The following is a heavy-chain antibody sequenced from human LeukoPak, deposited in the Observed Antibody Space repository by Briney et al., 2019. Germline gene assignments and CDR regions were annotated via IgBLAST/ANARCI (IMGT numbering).Heavy chain of an antibody. V-gene: IGHV1-69*10. D-gene: IGHD2-8*01. CDR1: GGTFSDYA. Sequence: SVKVSCKASGGTFSDYALNWVRQAPGQGLEWMGVFIPVLGTANSTQNFQDRVSITADISTHTVYMELSSLKSENTAVYFCAGIPVFGVVLHQEPVWGKGTTVTVSS. J-gene: IGHJ6*04. CDR2: FIPVLGTA. CDR3: AGIPVFGVVLHQEPV.